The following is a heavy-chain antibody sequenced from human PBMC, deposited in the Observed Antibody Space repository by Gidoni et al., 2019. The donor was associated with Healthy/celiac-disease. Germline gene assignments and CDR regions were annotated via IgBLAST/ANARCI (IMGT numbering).Heavy chain of an antibody. Sequence: QVQLQESGPGLVKPSETLSLTCTVSGGSISSYYWSWIRQPPGKGLEWIGYIYYSGSTNYNPSLKSRVTISVDTSKNQFSLKLSSVTAADTAVYYCARALKYQLLSWGSWFDPWGQGTLVTVSS. CDR1: GGSISSYY. CDR3: ARALKYQLLSWGSWFDP. D-gene: IGHD2-2*01. J-gene: IGHJ5*02. V-gene: IGHV4-59*01. CDR2: IYYSGST.